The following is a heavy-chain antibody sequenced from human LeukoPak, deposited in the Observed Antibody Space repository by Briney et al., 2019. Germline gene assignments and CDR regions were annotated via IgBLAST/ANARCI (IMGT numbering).Heavy chain of an antibody. V-gene: IGHV3-15*01. CDR1: GFTFSNAW. D-gene: IGHD6-13*01. Sequence: GGSLRLSCAASGFTFSNAWMSWVRQAPGKGLEWVGRIKSKTDGGKTDYAAPVKGRFTISRDDPKNTLYLQMNSLKTEDTAVYYCTTRQQQLVRWNYFDYWGQGTLVTVSS. CDR3: TTRQQQLVRWNYFDY. J-gene: IGHJ4*02. CDR2: IKSKTDGGKT.